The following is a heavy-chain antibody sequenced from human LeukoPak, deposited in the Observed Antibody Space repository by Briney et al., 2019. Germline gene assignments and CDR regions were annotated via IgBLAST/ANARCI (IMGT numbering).Heavy chain of an antibody. CDR1: GGSLSGYL. CDR3: ARGVKQLARFYFYMDV. Sequence: SETLSLTCGVSGGSLSGYLWNWVRQSPGKGLEWMGEINHSGTTNYNPSLKSRVTISLDRSRNQFSLNLTSVTAADTAVFYCARGVKQLARFYFYMDVWGKGTTVTVSS. V-gene: IGHV4-34*01. J-gene: IGHJ6*03. CDR2: INHSGTT. D-gene: IGHD3-22*01.